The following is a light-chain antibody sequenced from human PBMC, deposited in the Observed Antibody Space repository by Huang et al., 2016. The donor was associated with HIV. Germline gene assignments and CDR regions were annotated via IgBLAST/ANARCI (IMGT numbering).Light chain of an antibody. CDR3: HQSSTLPLT. V-gene: IGKV6-21*02. Sequence: EIVLAQSPDFQSVTPKEKVTITCRASQTIGSSLHWYQQKPGPSPKLIIKYASQSIAGVPSRFSGSESGTAFTLTIDNLEAADAAMYYCHQSSTLPLTFGQGTKVEIK. CDR1: QTIGSS. CDR2: YAS. J-gene: IGKJ1*01.